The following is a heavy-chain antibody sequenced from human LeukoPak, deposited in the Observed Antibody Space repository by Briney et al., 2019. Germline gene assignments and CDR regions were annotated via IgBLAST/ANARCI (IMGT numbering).Heavy chain of an antibody. CDR3: ARRVGVYYYGSGSYYLYYYYYMDV. V-gene: IGHV4-34*01. J-gene: IGHJ6*03. CDR1: GGSFSGYY. D-gene: IGHD3-10*01. Sequence: PSETLSLTCAVYGGSFSGYYWSWIRQPPGKGLEWIGEINHSGSTNYNPSLKSRVTISVDTSKNQFSLKLSSVTAADTAVYYCARRVGVYYYGSGSYYLYYYYYMDVWGKGTTVTISS. CDR2: INHSGST.